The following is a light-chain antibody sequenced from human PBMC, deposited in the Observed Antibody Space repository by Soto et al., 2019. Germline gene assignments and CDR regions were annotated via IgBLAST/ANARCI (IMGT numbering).Light chain of an antibody. CDR2: DAS. Sequence: EIVLTQSPATLSLSPGERATLSCRASQSVSSYLAWYQQKPGQAPRLLIYDASNRATGIPARFSGSGSGTDFTLTISRLEPEDFAVYYCQQRSNPATFGQGTKLEIK. V-gene: IGKV3-11*01. J-gene: IGKJ2*01. CDR1: QSVSSY. CDR3: QQRSNPAT.